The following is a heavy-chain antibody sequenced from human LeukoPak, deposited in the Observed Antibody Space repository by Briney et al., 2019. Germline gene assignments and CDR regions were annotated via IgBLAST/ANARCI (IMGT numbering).Heavy chain of an antibody. Sequence: SETLSLTCAVYGGSFSGYHWSWIRQPPGKGLEWIGEINHSGSTNYNPSLKSRVTISVDTSKNQFSLKLSSVTAADTAVYYCARGGVRGNHYYHSTRHFDYWGQGTLVTVSS. CDR2: INHSGST. J-gene: IGHJ4*02. D-gene: IGHD3-22*01. V-gene: IGHV4-34*01. CDR3: ARGGVRGNHYYHSTRHFDY. CDR1: GGSFSGYH.